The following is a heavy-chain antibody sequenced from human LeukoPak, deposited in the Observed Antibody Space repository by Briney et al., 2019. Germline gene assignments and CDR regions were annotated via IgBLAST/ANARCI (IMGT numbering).Heavy chain of an antibody. J-gene: IGHJ4*02. Sequence: GASVKVSCKASGYTFTSYYMHWVRQAPGQGLEWMGIINPSGGSTSYAQKFQGRVTMTRDTSASTVCMELSSLRSEDTAVYYCARVVSEGGYGDHFDYWGQGTLVTVSS. CDR3: ARVVSEGGYGDHFDY. D-gene: IGHD4-17*01. CDR1: GYTFTSYY. CDR2: INPSGGST. V-gene: IGHV1-46*01.